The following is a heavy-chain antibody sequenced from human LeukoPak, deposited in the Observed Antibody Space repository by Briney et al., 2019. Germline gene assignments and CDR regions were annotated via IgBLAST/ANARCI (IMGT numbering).Heavy chain of an antibody. CDR3: AKDSDIVVVPAAIGY. V-gene: IGHV3-23*01. CDR2: ISGFGGST. CDR1: GFTFSGYA. D-gene: IGHD2-2*01. Sequence: GGSLRLSCAASGFTFSGYAMSWVRQAPGQGLEWVSTISGFGGSTYYADSVKGRFTISRGNSKNTLYLQMNSLRAEDTAVYYCAKDSDIVVVPAAIGYWGQGTLVTVSS. J-gene: IGHJ4*02.